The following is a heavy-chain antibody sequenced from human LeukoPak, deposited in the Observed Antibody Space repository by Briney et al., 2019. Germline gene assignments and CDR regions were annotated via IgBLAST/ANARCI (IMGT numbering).Heavy chain of an antibody. CDR3: ALWGYFDSSGRHF. CDR1: GGSISNYY. CDR2: FYYSGST. V-gene: IGHV4-59*12. J-gene: IGHJ4*02. D-gene: IGHD3-22*01. Sequence: SETLSLTCTVSGGSISNYYWSWMRQPPGKGLEWIGYFYYSGSTNYNPSLKSRVTISVDTSKNQFSLNLNSVTAADTAVYYCALWGYFDSSGRHFWGQGTLVTVSS.